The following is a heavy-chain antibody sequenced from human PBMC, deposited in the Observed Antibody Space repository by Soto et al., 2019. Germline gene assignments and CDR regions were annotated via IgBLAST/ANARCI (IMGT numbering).Heavy chain of an antibody. CDR2: IWYDGSNK. CDR3: ARASYSITIFGVVIIYGMDV. V-gene: IGHV3-33*01. D-gene: IGHD3-3*01. J-gene: IGHJ6*02. Sequence: RLSCAASGFTFSSYGMHWVRQAPGKGLEWVAVIWYDGSNKYYADSVKGRFTISRDNSKDTLYLQMNSLRAEDTAVYYCARASYSITIFGVVIIYGMDVWGQGTTVTVSS. CDR1: GFTFSSYG.